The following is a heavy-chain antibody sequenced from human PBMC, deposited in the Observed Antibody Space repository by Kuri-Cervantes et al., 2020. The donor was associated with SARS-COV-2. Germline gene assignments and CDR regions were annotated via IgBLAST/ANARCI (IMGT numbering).Heavy chain of an antibody. CDR1: GGSISSSSYY. CDR2: MYYSGST. D-gene: IGHD3-22*01. J-gene: IGHJ6*03. Sequence: GSLRLSCTVSGGSISSSSYYWGWIRQPPGKGLEWIGSMYYSGSTYYNPSLKSRLTISVDTSKNQFSLKLSSVTAADTAVYYCAGFYSYDSSGFVVNYYYMDVWGKGTTVTVSS. V-gene: IGHV4-39*01. CDR3: AGFYSYDSSGFVVNYYYMDV.